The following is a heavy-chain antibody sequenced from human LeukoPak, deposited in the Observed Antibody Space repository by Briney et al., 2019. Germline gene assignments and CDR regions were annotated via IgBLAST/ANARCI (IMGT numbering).Heavy chain of an antibody. CDR1: GGTFSSYA. Sequence: GASVKVSCKASGGTFSSYAISWVRQAPGQGLEWMGRIIPILGIANYAQKFQGRVTITADKSTSTAYMELSSLRSEDTAVYYCARDDYGDYDPFVDYWGQGTLVTVSS. D-gene: IGHD4-17*01. J-gene: IGHJ4*02. CDR2: IIPILGIA. CDR3: ARDDYGDYDPFVDY. V-gene: IGHV1-69*04.